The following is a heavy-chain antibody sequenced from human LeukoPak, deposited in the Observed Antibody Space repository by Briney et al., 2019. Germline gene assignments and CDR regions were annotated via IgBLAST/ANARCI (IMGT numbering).Heavy chain of an antibody. CDR1: GFTLSSYN. J-gene: IGHJ4*02. CDR3: TRGLSRELGGWHFDS. V-gene: IGHV3-48*01. Sequence: PGGSLRLSCVASGFTLSSYNMNWVRQAPGKGLEWISYISSNSRTIYDVDSVRGRFTISRDNAKNSLFLQMNNLRVEDTAVYYCTRGLSRELGGWHFDSWGQGTLVTVSS. D-gene: IGHD6-19*01. CDR2: ISSNSRTI.